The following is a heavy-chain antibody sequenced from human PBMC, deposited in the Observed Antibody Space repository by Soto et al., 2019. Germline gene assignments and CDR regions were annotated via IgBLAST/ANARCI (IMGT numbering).Heavy chain of an antibody. J-gene: IGHJ3*02. CDR2: IGTAGDT. Sequence: PXGSLLLACAASGCTFSSYDMHWVRQATGKGLEWVSAIGTAGDTYYPGSVKGRFTISRENAKNSLYLQMNSLRAGDTAVYYCARAGWYFPYAFDIWGQGTMVTV. D-gene: IGHD6-19*01. CDR1: GCTFSSYD. CDR3: ARAGWYFPYAFDI. V-gene: IGHV3-13*01.